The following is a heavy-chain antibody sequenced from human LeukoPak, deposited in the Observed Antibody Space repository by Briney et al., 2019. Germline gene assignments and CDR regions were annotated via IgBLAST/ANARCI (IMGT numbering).Heavy chain of an antibody. Sequence: ASVKVSCKASGYTFTSYYMHWVRQAPGQGLEWMGIINPSGGSTSYAQKFQGRVTMTRDTSTSTVYMELSSLRSEDTAVYYCARGGKASYDYVWGSYRFWFELDPWGQGTLVTVSS. CDR2: INPSGGST. D-gene: IGHD3-16*02. J-gene: IGHJ5*02. CDR1: GYTFTSYY. CDR3: ARGGKASYDYVWGSYRFWFELDP. V-gene: IGHV1-46*01.